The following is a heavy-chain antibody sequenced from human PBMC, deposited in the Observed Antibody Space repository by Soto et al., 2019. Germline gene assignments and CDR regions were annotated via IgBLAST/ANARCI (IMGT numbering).Heavy chain of an antibody. CDR3: AKVLTTVVPWSIYGMDV. CDR2: ISGSGGGT. V-gene: IGHV3-23*01. Sequence: GGSLRLSCAASGFTFRSYAMSWVRQAPGKGLEWVSAISGSGGGTYYAVSVKGRFTISRDNSKNTLYLQMNSLRAEDTAVYYCAKVLTTVVPWSIYGMDVWGQGTTVTVSS. J-gene: IGHJ6*02. D-gene: IGHD4-17*01. CDR1: GFTFRSYA.